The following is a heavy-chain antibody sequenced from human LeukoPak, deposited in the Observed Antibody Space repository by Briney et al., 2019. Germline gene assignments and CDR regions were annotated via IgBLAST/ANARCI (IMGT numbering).Heavy chain of an antibody. D-gene: IGHD6-19*01. CDR1: GGSISSYY. CDR3: ARQGPSGYSSGWYPVGFDY. Sequence: SETLSLTCTVSGGSISSYYWSWIRQPPGKGLEWIGYIYYSGSTNYNPSLKSRVTISVDTSKNQFSLKLSSVTAADTAVYYCARQGPSGYSSGWYPVGFDYWGQGTLVTVSS. V-gene: IGHV4-59*08. J-gene: IGHJ4*02. CDR2: IYYSGST.